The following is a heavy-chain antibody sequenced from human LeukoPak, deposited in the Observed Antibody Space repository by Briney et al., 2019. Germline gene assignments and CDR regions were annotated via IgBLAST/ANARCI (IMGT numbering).Heavy chain of an antibody. CDR3: AKDRPNYYDSSGHYYRRNGDY. Sequence: GGSLRLSCVASGFTFSSYAMSWVRQAPGKGLEWVSSITSSGGSTYYAGSVKGQFTISRDNSKNTVYLQMTSLRAEDTAVYYCAKDRPNYYDSSGHYYRRNGDYWGQGTLVTVSS. CDR2: ITSSGGST. J-gene: IGHJ4*02. D-gene: IGHD3-22*01. V-gene: IGHV3-23*01. CDR1: GFTFSSYA.